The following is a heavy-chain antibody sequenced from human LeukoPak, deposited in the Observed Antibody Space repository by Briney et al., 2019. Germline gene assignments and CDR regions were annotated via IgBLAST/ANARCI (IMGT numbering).Heavy chain of an antibody. V-gene: IGHV4-39*07. D-gene: IGHD6-19*01. Sequence: PSETLSLTCTVSGGSISSSSYYWGWIRQPPGKGLEWIGSIYYSGSTYYNPSLKSRVTISVDTSKNQFSLKLSSVTAADTAVYYCARGIALYSSGWYRRNPHFDYWGQGTLVTVSS. CDR1: GGSISSSSYY. CDR2: IYYSGST. CDR3: ARGIALYSSGWYRRNPHFDY. J-gene: IGHJ4*02.